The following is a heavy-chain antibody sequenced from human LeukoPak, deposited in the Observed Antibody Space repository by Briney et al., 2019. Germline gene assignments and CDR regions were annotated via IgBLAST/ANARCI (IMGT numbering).Heavy chain of an antibody. V-gene: IGHV1-8*01. CDR2: MNPNSGNT. Sequence: ASVKVSCKASGYTFTSYDINWVRQATGQGLEWMGWMNPNSGNTGYAQKFQGRVTMTRDTSISTAYMELSRLRSDDTAVYYCAREHYDSSGYYLVDYWGQGTLVTVSS. J-gene: IGHJ4*02. D-gene: IGHD3-22*01. CDR3: AREHYDSSGYYLVDY. CDR1: GYTFTSYD.